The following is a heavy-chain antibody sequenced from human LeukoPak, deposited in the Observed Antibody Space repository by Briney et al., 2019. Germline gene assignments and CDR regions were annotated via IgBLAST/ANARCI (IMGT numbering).Heavy chain of an antibody. J-gene: IGHJ4*02. CDR1: GGTFSSYA. Sequence: SVKVSCKASGGTFSSYATRWVRQAPGQGLEWMGGIIPIFGTANYAQKFQGRVTITADESTSTAYMELSSLRSEDTAVYYCARSSYFSMVRGGVLCGFDYWGQGTLVTVSS. CDR3: ARSSYFSMVRGGVLCGFDY. D-gene: IGHD3-10*01. V-gene: IGHV1-69*13. CDR2: IIPIFGTA.